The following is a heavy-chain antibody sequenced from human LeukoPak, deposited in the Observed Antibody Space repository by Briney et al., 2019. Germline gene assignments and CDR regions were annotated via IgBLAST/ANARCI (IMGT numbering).Heavy chain of an antibody. CDR1: GGSFSGYY. J-gene: IGHJ4*02. CDR3: ALGDGVAGDFDY. Sequence: SETLSLTCAVYGGSFSGYYWSWIRQPPGKGLEWIGEINHSGSTNYNPSLKSRVTISVDTSKNQFSLKLSSVTAADTAVYYCALGDGVAGDFDYWGQGTLVTVSS. CDR2: INHSGST. D-gene: IGHD6-19*01. V-gene: IGHV4-34*01.